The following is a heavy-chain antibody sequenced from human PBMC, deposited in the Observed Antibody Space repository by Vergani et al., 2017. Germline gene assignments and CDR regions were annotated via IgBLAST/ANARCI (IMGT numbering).Heavy chain of an antibody. CDR2: ISGSGGNT. CDR3: AKGVYCSSTSCYEGRGYYYGMGV. Sequence: EVQLVESGGGLVQPGGSLRLSCAASGFTFSSYAMSWVRQVPGKGLEWVSGISGSGGNTYYANSVKGRFTISRDNSKNTLYLQMNSLRADDTAVYYCAKGVYCSSTSCYEGRGYYYGMGVWGQXP. CDR1: GFTFSSYA. J-gene: IGHJ6*02. D-gene: IGHD2-2*01. V-gene: IGHV3-23*04.